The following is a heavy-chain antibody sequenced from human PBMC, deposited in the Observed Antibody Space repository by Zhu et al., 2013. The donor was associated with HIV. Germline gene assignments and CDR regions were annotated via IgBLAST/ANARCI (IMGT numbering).Heavy chain of an antibody. CDR1: GGSISGYG. D-gene: IGHD3-3*01. V-gene: IGHV1-69*06. CDR2: IIPILQRP. CDR3: ARGLAQNYDFWSGEVYFDY. J-gene: IGHJ4*02. Sequence: QAQFVQSGAAVKKPGSSVTVSCKASGGSISGYGISWVRQAPGQGLEWMGGIIPILQRPHYPQNFQGRVTMTRNTSISTAYMELSSLRSEDTAVYYCARGLAQNYDFWSGEVYFDYWGQGTLVTVSS.